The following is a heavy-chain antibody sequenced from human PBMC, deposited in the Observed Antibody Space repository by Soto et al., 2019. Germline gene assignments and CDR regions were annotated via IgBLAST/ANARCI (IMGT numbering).Heavy chain of an antibody. CDR3: ARDRRRAAARSPYFQH. J-gene: IGHJ1*01. Sequence: SETLSLTCAVYGGSFSGYYWSWIRQPPGKGLEWIGEINHSGSTNYNPSLKSRVTISVDTSKNQFSLKLSSVTAADTAVYYCARDRRRAAARSPYFQHWGQGTLVTVSS. CDR1: GGSFSGYY. V-gene: IGHV4-34*01. D-gene: IGHD6-13*01. CDR2: INHSGST.